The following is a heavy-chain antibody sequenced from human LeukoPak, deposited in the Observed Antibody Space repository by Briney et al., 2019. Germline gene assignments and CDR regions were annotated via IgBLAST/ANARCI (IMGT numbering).Heavy chain of an antibody. V-gene: IGHV3-48*01. J-gene: IGHJ4*02. D-gene: IGHD6-13*01. CDR2: IGTTSTTV. CDR3: ARDQEVVPAAQLYSSSWNPFDY. Sequence: PGGSLRLSCAASGFTFSEYNMYWVRQAPGKGLESVSFIGTTSTTVYYADSVKGRFTISRDNAKNSLYLQMNSLRAEDTAVYYCARDQEVVPAAQLYSSSWNPFDYWGQGTLVTVSS. CDR1: GFTFSEYN.